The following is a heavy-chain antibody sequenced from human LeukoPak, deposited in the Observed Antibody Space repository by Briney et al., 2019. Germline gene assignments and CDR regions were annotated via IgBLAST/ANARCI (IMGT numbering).Heavy chain of an antibody. D-gene: IGHD2-15*01. CDR3: ARVVVDAIGSSASWYFDL. V-gene: IGHV3-30-3*01. CDR1: GFTFSSYS. J-gene: IGHJ2*01. CDR2: ISYDGSNE. Sequence: PGRSLRLSCEASGFTFSSYSMHCVRQAPGKGLEWVEVISYDGSNEYYADSVKGRFTISRDNPKNTLYLQMNSLRAEDTAVYYCARVVVDAIGSSASWYFDLWGRGTLVTVSS.